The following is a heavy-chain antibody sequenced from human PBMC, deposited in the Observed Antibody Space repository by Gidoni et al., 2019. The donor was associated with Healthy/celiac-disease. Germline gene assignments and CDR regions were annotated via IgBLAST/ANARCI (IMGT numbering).Heavy chain of an antibody. CDR1: GGTFSSYA. CDR3: ASHSGYDYQSYYYYGMDV. J-gene: IGHJ6*02. D-gene: IGHD5-12*01. CDR2: IIPIFGTA. Sequence: QVQLVQSGAEVKKPGSSVKVSCKASGGTFSSYAISWVRQAPGQGLEWMEGIIPIFGTANYAQKFQGRVTITADKSTSTAYMELSSLRSEDTAVYYCASHSGYDYQSYYYYGMDVWGQGTTVTVSS. V-gene: IGHV1-69*06.